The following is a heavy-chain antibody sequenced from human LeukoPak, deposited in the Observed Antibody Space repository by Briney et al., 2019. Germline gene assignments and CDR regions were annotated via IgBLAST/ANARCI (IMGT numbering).Heavy chain of an antibody. D-gene: IGHD6-19*01. Sequence: PGGSLRLSCAASGFTVSSNYMSWVRQAPGEGLEWVSVIYSGGSTYYADSVKGRFTISRDNSKNTLYLQMNSLRAEDTAVYYCASTIAVAAFDYWGQGTLVTVSS. CDR1: GFTVSSNY. V-gene: IGHV3-53*01. CDR2: IYSGGST. J-gene: IGHJ4*02. CDR3: ASTIAVAAFDY.